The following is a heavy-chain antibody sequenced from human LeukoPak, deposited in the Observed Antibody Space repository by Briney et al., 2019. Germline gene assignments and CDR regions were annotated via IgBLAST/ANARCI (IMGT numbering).Heavy chain of an antibody. CDR1: AFTLSSYS. D-gene: IGHD2-2*01. CDR3: AGSEDIVVVPAAPTYFDY. J-gene: IGHJ4*02. CDR2: ISSSSRHF. V-gene: IGHV3-21*01. Sequence: GGSLRLSCAASAFTLSSYSMNWVRPAPGKGLEWVSSISSSSRHFYYADSVKGRFTSSRDNAKNSLYLQMNSLRAEDTAVYYCAGSEDIVVVPAAPTYFDYWGQGTLVTVSS.